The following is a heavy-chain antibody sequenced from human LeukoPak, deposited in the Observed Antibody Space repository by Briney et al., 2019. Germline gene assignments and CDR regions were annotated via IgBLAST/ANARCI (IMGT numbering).Heavy chain of an antibody. J-gene: IGHJ4*02. CDR1: GFTFDDYA. CDR3: AKSYDTSGYYLGILDY. V-gene: IGHV3-9*01. Sequence: PGGSLRLSCAASGFTFDDYAMHWVRQAPGKGLEWVSGISWNSDIIGYADSVKGRFTISRDNAKNSLYLQMNSLRPEDTALYYCAKSYDTSGYYLGILDYWGQGTLVTVSS. D-gene: IGHD3-22*01. CDR2: ISWNSDII.